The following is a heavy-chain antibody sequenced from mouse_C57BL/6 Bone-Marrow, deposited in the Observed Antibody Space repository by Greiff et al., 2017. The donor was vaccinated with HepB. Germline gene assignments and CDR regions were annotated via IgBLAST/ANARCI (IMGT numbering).Heavy chain of an antibody. J-gene: IGHJ2*01. CDR2: IDPSDSYT. Sequence: QVQLQQPGAELVKPGASVKLSCKASGYTFTSYWMQWVKQRPGQGLEWIGEIDPSDSYTNYNQKFKGKATLTLDTSSSTAYMQLSSLTSEDSAVYYCAREDYYGRSWGQGTTLTVSS. V-gene: IGHV1-50*01. CDR1: GYTFTSYW. D-gene: IGHD1-1*01. CDR3: AREDYYGRS.